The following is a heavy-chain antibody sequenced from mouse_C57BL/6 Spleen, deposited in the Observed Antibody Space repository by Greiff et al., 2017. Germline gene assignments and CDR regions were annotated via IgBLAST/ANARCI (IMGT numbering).Heavy chain of an antibody. CDR1: GYTFTDYE. Sequence: VQLQQSGAELVRPGASVTLSCKASGYTFTDYEMHWVKQTPVHGLEWIGAIDPETGGTAYNQKFKGKAILTADKSSSTAYMELRSLTSEDSAVYYCTRSTMVTYYAMDYWGQGTSVTVSS. D-gene: IGHD2-2*01. V-gene: IGHV1-15*01. CDR3: TRSTMVTYYAMDY. CDR2: IDPETGGT. J-gene: IGHJ4*01.